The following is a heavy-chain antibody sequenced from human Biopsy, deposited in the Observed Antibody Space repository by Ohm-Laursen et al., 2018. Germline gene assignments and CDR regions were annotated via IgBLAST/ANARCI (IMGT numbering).Heavy chain of an antibody. CDR3: VKAYLAIYWFDP. CDR2: ISGSGAST. CDR1: GFIFSSND. Sequence: SLRLSCTASGFIFSSNDMSWVRQAPEKGLEWVSGISGSGASTYYADSVKGRFTISRDNSKNTLFLQMDSLRADDTAVYYCVKAYLAIYWFDPWGQGTLVTVSS. V-gene: IGHV3-23*01. D-gene: IGHD2-21*01. J-gene: IGHJ5*02.